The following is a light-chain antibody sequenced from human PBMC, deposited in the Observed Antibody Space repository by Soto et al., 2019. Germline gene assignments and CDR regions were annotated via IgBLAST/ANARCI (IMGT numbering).Light chain of an antibody. Sequence: DIQMTQSPSSVSASIGDRVTITCRASQHVNNWLAWYQQKPGKAPNLLIYAASNLQSGVPSRFSGSGSGTDFTLTISSLQPEDFATYYCQQANSFTYTFGQGTKLETK. V-gene: IGKV1-12*01. J-gene: IGKJ2*01. CDR1: QHVNNW. CDR2: AAS. CDR3: QQANSFTYT.